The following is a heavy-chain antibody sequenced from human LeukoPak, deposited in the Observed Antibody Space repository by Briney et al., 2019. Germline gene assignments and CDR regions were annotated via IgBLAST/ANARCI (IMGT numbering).Heavy chain of an antibody. CDR2: IGGSDSIV. CDR3: VREMVAGTFDS. CDR1: EFIVNDYY. Sequence: GGSLRLSCVVSEFIVNDYYMSWIRQAPGEGLEWVADIGGSDSIVAYAASVRGRFSISRDFAKNSLYLEMNSLRAEDTAVYYCVREMVAGTFDSWGQGALVTVSS. J-gene: IGHJ4*02. V-gene: IGHV3-11*01. D-gene: IGHD6-19*01.